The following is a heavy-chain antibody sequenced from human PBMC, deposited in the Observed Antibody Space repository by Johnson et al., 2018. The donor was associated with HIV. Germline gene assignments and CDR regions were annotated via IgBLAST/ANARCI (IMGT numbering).Heavy chain of an antibody. CDR3: AIPYYFDTGAYH. J-gene: IGHJ3*01. CDR1: GFTFNTYA. V-gene: IGHV3-64*07. D-gene: IGHD3-22*01. CDR2: ISRDGGST. Sequence: VQLVESGGGLVQPGGSLRLSCAASGFTFNTYAMHWVRQAPGKGLEYVSAISRDGGSTFYADSVTDRFTIFRDNSKSTLYLQMDSLRAEDMAVYFCAIPYYFDTGAYHWGQGTMVTVSS.